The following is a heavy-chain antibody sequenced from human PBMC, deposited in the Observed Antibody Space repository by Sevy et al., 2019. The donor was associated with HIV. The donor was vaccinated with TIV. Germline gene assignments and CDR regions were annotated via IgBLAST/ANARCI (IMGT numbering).Heavy chain of an antibody. V-gene: IGHV4-31*03. Sequence: SETLSLTCSVSGVSISNGGNYWAWVRQHPGKGLEWIGSIFYSGATFYNPSLEGRLSISVDTSENLLSLRLSSVTAADTAVYFCARIFLAPYYYNTGGYYRNWGQGTQVTVSS. CDR1: GVSISNGGNY. CDR2: IFYSGAT. CDR3: ARIFLAPYYYNTGGYYRN. D-gene: IGHD3-22*01. J-gene: IGHJ4*02.